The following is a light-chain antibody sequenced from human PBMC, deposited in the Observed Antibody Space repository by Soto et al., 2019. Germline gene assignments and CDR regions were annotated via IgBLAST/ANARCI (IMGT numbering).Light chain of an antibody. CDR1: QSVSSY. CDR2: DAA. CDR3: QQYGSSPLT. V-gene: IGKV3-20*01. Sequence: EIVLTQSPATLSLSPWERATLSCRASQSVSSYLAWYQQKPGQAPRLLIYDAATRATGIPDRFSGSGSGTDFSLTISRLEPEDLAVYFCQQYGSSPLTFGGGTKVDIK. J-gene: IGKJ4*01.